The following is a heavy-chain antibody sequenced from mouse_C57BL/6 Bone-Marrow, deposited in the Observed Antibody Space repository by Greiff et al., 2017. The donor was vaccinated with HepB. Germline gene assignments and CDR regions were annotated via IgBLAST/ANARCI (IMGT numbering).Heavy chain of an antibody. CDR1: GFTFSDAW. CDR3: TRGIYYYGSSYAWFAY. Sequence: DVKLQESGGGLVQPGGSMKLSCAASGFTFSDAWMDWVRQSPEKGLEWVAEIRNKANNHATYYAESVKGRFTISRDDSKSSVYLQMNSLRAEDTGIYYCTRGIYYYGSSYAWFAYWGQGTLVTVAA. CDR2: IRNKANNHAT. D-gene: IGHD1-1*01. J-gene: IGHJ3*01. V-gene: IGHV6-6*01.